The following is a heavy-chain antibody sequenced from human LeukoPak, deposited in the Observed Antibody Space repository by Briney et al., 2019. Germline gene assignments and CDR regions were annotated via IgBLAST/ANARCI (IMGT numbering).Heavy chain of an antibody. CDR3: AANGVVAPAAMKAFDI. CDR2: IYYSQST. CDR1: GGSISSGYYY. V-gene: IGHV4-31*03. Sequence: SQTLSLTRTLSGGSISSGYYYWSWVRQHAGRGLEWFVLIYYSQSTYYPPSLNSRVTMSVDKSTHQFSLTLSSVTAAHSVVYYCAANGVVAPAAMKAFDIWSQGTMVTVSS. D-gene: IGHD2-2*01. J-gene: IGHJ3*02.